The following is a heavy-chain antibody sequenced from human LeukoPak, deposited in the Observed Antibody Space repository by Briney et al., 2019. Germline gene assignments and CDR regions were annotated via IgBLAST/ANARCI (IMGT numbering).Heavy chain of an antibody. CDR3: SEGYFEPFDH. V-gene: IGHV4-59*02. CDR1: GASVSTSP. D-gene: IGHD2/OR15-2a*01. CDR2: LSYTGKT. Sequence: SETLSLTCLVSGASVSTSPRNWIRQLPGKGLEWIGCLSYTGKTDYNPSLTSRVTISLGTSKNQVSLKLRSVTAADTAVYYCSEGYFEPFDHWGQGTLVVVSS. J-gene: IGHJ5*02.